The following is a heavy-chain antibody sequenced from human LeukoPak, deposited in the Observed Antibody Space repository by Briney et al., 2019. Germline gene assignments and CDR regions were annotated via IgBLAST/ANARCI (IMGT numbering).Heavy chain of an antibody. CDR3: LAGVGWQSDY. D-gene: IGHD3-3*01. CDR1: VLTLNTYL. CDR2: IKKDGRET. V-gene: IGHV3-7*01. J-gene: IGHJ4*02. Sequence: GGGLRLSCVASVLTLNTYLMNGVRQAPGRGAEWVAHIKKDGRETYYVESVKGGFTISRENAKNSVYLQMNRLRVEDTAVYYCLAGVGWQSDYWGQGTLVTVSS.